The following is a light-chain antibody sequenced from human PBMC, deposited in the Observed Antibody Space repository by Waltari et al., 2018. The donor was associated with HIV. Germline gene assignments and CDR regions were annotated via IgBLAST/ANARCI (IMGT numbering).Light chain of an antibody. CDR2: GKG. Sequence: QSVLTQPPSVSGAPGQRVTIPCNGRCSNIGAGYDVHWSQQLPGTAPNPLIYGKGNRPSGVPDRFSGSNSATSASLAITGLQTEDEADYYCQSYDITLGGFVVFGGGTKLTVL. CDR1: CSNIGAGYD. V-gene: IGLV1-40*01. J-gene: IGLJ2*01. CDR3: QSYDITLGGFVV.